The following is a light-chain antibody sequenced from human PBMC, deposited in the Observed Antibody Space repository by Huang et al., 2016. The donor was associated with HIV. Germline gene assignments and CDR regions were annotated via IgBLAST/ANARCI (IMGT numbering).Light chain of an antibody. V-gene: IGKV3-20*01. CDR3: QQYGSSPTYT. CDR1: QSVSSRY. Sequence: EIVLTQSPGTLSLSPGERATLSCRASQSVSSRYLAGYQQKPGQAPRLLLYVGASRATGIPDRFSGSGSGTDFTLTISRLEPEDFAVYYCQQYGSSPTYTFGQGTKLEIK. J-gene: IGKJ2*01. CDR2: VGA.